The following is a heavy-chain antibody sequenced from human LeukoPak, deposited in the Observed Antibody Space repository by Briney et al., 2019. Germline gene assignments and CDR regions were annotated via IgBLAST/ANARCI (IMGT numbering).Heavy chain of an antibody. CDR3: ARGPSGYHNT. CDR1: GFTFSNFA. J-gene: IGHJ4*02. Sequence: GGSLRLSCAASGFTFSNFAIHWVRQAPGKGLEFVSGIRSTGDSTYYANSAKGRFTISRDNSKNTLYLQMVSLRAEDTAVYYCARGPSGYHNTGGQGTLVTVSS. V-gene: IGHV3-64*01. CDR2: IRSTGDST. D-gene: IGHD5-12*01.